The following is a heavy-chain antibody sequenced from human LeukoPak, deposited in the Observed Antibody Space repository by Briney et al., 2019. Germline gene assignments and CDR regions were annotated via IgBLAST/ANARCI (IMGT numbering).Heavy chain of an antibody. CDR1: GFTFSSHG. Sequence: GGSLRLSCAASGFTFSSHGMNWVRQAPGKGLEWVSGISPSGGITYYTDSVKGRFTISRDNSKNTVSLQMNSLRAEDTAVYYCAKTLLYSSSSGFDYWGQGTLVTVSS. CDR2: ISPSGGIT. J-gene: IGHJ4*02. D-gene: IGHD6-6*01. V-gene: IGHV3-23*01. CDR3: AKTLLYSSSSGFDY.